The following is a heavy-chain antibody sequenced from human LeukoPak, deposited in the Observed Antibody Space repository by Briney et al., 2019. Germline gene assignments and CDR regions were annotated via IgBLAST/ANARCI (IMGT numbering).Heavy chain of an antibody. V-gene: IGHV4-31*03. Sequence: SQTLSPTCTVSGGSISSGGYYWSWIRQHPGKGLEWIGHIYYSGSTYYNPSLKSRVTISVDTSKNQFALKLSSVTAADTAVYYCARGDSSGYYFLFDYWGQGTLVTVSS. J-gene: IGHJ4*02. CDR3: ARGDSSGYYFLFDY. CDR1: GGSISSGGYY. D-gene: IGHD3-22*01. CDR2: IYYSGST.